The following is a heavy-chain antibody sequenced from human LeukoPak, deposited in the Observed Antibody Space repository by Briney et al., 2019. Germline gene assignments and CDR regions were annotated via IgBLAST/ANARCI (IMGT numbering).Heavy chain of an antibody. V-gene: IGHV1-69*01. J-gene: IGHJ6*02. CDR1: GGTFSSYA. D-gene: IGHD2-2*01. Sequence: GASVKVSCKASGGTFSSYAISWVRQAPGQGLEWMGGIIPIFGTANYAQKFQGRVTITADESTSTAYMELSSLRSEDTAVYYCARVSPYQLLERTPRYYYGMDVWGQGTTVTVSS. CDR2: IIPIFGTA. CDR3: ARVSPYQLLERTPRYYYGMDV.